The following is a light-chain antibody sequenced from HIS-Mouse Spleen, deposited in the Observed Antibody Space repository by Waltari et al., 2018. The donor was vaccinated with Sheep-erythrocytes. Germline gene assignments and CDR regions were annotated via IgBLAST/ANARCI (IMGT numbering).Light chain of an antibody. J-gene: IGLJ3*02. CDR1: SSDVGSYNL. Sequence: QSALTQPASVSGSPGQSITISCTGTSSDVGSYNLVSWYQQHPGKAPKLMIYEGSKRPSGVSIRFSGSKSGNTASLTISGHQADDEADYYCCSYAGSSTPWVFGGGTKRTVL. CDR3: CSYAGSSTPWV. V-gene: IGLV2-23*01. CDR2: EGS.